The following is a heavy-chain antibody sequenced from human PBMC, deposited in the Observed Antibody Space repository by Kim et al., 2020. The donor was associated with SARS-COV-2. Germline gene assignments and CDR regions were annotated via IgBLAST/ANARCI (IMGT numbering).Heavy chain of an antibody. D-gene: IGHD4-17*01. J-gene: IGHJ4*02. CDR2: ISSSSSYI. CDR1: GFTFSSYS. V-gene: IGHV3-21*01. Sequence: GGSLRLSCAASGFTFSSYSMNWVRQAPGKGLEWVSSISSSSSYIYYADSVKGRFTISRDNAKNSLYLQMNSLRAEDTAVYYCARGLATVTSTPSDYWGQGTLVTVSS. CDR3: ARGLATVTSTPSDY.